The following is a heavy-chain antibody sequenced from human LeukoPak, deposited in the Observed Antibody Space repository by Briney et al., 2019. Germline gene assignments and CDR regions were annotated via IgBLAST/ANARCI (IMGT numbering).Heavy chain of an antibody. J-gene: IGHJ6*03. CDR2: IRYDGSNK. D-gene: IGHD6-19*01. Sequence: QPGGSLRLSCAASGFTFSSYGMHWVRQAPGKGLEWVAFIRYDGSNKYYADSVKGRFTISRDNSKNTLYLQMNSLRAEDTAVYYCAKGSSGWYVLRAVYYYYMDVWGKGTTVTISS. CDR1: GFTFSSYG. V-gene: IGHV3-30*02. CDR3: AKGSSGWYVLRAVYYYYMDV.